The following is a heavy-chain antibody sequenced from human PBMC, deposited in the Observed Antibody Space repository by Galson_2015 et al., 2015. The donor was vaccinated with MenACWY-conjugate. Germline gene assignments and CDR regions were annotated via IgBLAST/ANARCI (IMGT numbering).Heavy chain of an antibody. Sequence: SLRLSCAVSRFTFSAYWVGWVRQAPGKGLDWLANIKPDGSDTENADSVKGRFTISRDNAENLLYLQIDSLRAEDRAFYYCARRATTGWFDPRGQGTQVTVSS. CDR2: IKPDGSDT. CDR3: ARRATTGWFDP. V-gene: IGHV3-7*03. J-gene: IGHJ5*02. CDR1: RFTFSAYW. D-gene: IGHD4-17*01.